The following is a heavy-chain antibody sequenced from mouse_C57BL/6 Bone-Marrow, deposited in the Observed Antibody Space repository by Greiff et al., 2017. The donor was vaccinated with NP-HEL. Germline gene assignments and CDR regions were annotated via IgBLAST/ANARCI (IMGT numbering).Heavy chain of an antibody. CDR3: VPLGTRGAMDY. J-gene: IGHJ4*01. CDR2: IRSKSNNYAT. D-gene: IGHD4-1*01. Sequence: GGGLVQPKGSLKLSCAASGFSFNTYAMNWVRQAPGKGLEWVARIRSKSNNYATYYADSVKDRFTISRDDSESMLYLQMNNLKTEDTAMYYCVPLGTRGAMDYWGQGTSVTVSS. CDR1: GFSFNTYA. V-gene: IGHV10-1*01.